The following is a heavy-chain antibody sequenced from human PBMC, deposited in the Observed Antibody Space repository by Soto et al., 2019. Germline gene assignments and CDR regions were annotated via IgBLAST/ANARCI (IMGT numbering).Heavy chain of an antibody. D-gene: IGHD6-6*01. V-gene: IGHV1-3*01. CDR2: INAGNGNT. CDR1: GYTFTSYA. J-gene: IGHJ4*02. CDR3: ARGDLTRSKLRPYYFDY. Sequence: ASVKGSCKASGYTFTSYAMHWVRQAPGQRLEWMGWINAGNGNTKYSQKFQGRVTITRDTSASTAYMELSSLRSEDTAVYYCARGDLTRSKLRPYYFDYWCQGILVTVSS.